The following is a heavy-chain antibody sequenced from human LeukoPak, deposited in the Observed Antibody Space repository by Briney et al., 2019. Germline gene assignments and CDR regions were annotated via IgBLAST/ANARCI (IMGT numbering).Heavy chain of an antibody. CDR2: IWYDGNNK. CDR3: ARASTSTGYYYVEY. V-gene: IGHV3-33*01. Sequence: PGTSLRLSCAASGFXFSNYGIHWVRQAPGKGLEWVAVIWYDGNNKYYADPVKGRFTISRDNSKNTLYLQMNSLRAEDTAVYYCARASTSTGYYYVEYWGQGTMVIVSS. D-gene: IGHD3-22*01. J-gene: IGHJ4*02. CDR1: GFXFSNYG.